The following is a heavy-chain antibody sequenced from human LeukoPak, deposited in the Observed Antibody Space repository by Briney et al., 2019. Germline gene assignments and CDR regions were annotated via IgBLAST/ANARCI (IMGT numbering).Heavy chain of an antibody. Sequence: SETLSLTCAVYGGSLSGYYWSWIRQPPGKGLEWIGEINHSGSTNYNPSLKSRVTISVDTSKNQFSLKLSSVTAADTAVYYCARLPTIFPSPYYYYGMDVWGQGTTVTVSS. CDR2: INHSGST. V-gene: IGHV4-34*01. D-gene: IGHD2/OR15-2a*01. CDR3: ARLPTIFPSPYYYYGMDV. CDR1: GGSLSGYY. J-gene: IGHJ6*02.